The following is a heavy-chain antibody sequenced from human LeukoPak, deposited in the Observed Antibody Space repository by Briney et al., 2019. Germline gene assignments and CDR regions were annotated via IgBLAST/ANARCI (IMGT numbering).Heavy chain of an antibody. D-gene: IGHD2-2*01. J-gene: IGHJ4*02. CDR2: IYHSGST. CDR3: ARVQGYCSSTSCWGFDY. Sequence: SETLSLTCAVSGGSISSSNWWSWVRQPPGKGLEWIGEIYHSGSTNYNPSLKSRVTISVDTSKNQFSLKLSSVTAADTAVYYCARVQGYCSSTSCWGFDYWGQGTLVTVSS. CDR1: GGSISSSNW. V-gene: IGHV4-4*02.